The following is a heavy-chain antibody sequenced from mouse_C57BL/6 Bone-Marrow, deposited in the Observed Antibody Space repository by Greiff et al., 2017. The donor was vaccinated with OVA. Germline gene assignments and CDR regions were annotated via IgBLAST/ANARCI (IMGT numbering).Heavy chain of an antibody. J-gene: IGHJ2*01. CDR2: IDPSDSDT. CDR1: GYTFTSYW. Sequence: QVQLQQPGAELVMPGASVKLSCKASGYTFTSYWMHWVKQRPGQGLEWIGEIDPSDSDTNYNQKFKGKSTLTVDKSSSTAYMQLSSLTSEDSAVYYGAREAYYYGSKAYWGQGTTLTVSS. D-gene: IGHD1-1*01. CDR3: AREAYYYGSKAY. V-gene: IGHV1-69*01.